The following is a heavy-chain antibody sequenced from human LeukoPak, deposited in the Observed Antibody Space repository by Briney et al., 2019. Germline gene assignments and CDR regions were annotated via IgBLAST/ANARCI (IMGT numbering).Heavy chain of an antibody. CDR1: GNSISNYA. Sequence: ASVKVSCKASGNSISNYAVSWVRQAPGQGFEWMGGIIPIFGTADYAQKFQGRVTITADQSTSTTYTALSSLKSEDTATYYCTTRACHAGGCSSSFYYYYGLHFWGQGTTVSVSS. CDR3: TTRACHAGGCSSSFYYYYGLHF. D-gene: IGHD3-16*01. J-gene: IGHJ6*02. CDR2: IIPIFGTA. V-gene: IGHV1-69*01.